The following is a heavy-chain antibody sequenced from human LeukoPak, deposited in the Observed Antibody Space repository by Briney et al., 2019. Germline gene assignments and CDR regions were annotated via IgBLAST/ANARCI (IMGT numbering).Heavy chain of an antibody. J-gene: IGHJ5*02. CDR1: GFTFSSYA. CDR2: ISGGGGST. V-gene: IGHV3-23*01. Sequence: QAGGSLRLSCAASGFTFSSYAMSWVRQAPGKGLEWGSAISGGGGSTYYADSVKGRFTISRDNSKNTLYLQMNSQRAEDTAVNYCVKERTGSWDLYWFDPWGQGTLATVSS. D-gene: IGHD6-13*01. CDR3: VKERTGSWDLYWFDP.